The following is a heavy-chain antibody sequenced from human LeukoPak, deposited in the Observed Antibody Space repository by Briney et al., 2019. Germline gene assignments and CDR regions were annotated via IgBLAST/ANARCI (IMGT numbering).Heavy chain of an antibody. CDR1: GGSISSYY. J-gene: IGHJ6*03. CDR3: ARDTLTYCSSTSCPPRDYYYYMDV. CDR2: IYYSGST. D-gene: IGHD2-2*01. Sequence: PSETPSLTCTVSGGSISSYYWSWIRQPPGKGLEWIGYIYYSGSTNYNPSLKSRVTISVDTSKNQFSLKLSSVTAADTAVYYCARDTLTYCSSTSCPPRDYYYYMDVWGKGTTVTVSS. V-gene: IGHV4-59*01.